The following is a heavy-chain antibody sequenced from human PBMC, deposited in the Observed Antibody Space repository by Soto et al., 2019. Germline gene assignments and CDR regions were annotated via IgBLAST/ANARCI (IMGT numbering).Heavy chain of an antibody. CDR3: ARGLRSLFDY. CDR1: GFTFSNYG. J-gene: IGHJ4*02. CDR2: IWYDGNNK. V-gene: IGHV3-33*01. Sequence: GGSLRLSCAASGFTFSNYGMHWVRQAPGKGLEWVAVIWYDGNNKYYADSVKGRFTISRDNSNNTLYVQMTSLRAEDTAVYYCARGLRSLFDYWGQGTLVTVSS.